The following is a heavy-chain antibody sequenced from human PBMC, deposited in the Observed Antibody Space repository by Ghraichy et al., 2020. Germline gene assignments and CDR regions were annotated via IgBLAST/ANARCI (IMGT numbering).Heavy chain of an antibody. CDR3: ACEEPYGSGSYLS. V-gene: IGHV4-39*01. J-gene: IGHJ3*01. D-gene: IGHD3-10*01. CDR2: IYYSGST. Sequence: SETLSLTCTVSGGSISSSSYYWGWIRQPPGKGLEWIGSIYYSGSTYYNPSLKSRVTISVDTSKNQFSLKLSSVTAADTAVYYCACEEPYGSGSYLSWGQGTMVTVSS. CDR1: GGSISSSSYY.